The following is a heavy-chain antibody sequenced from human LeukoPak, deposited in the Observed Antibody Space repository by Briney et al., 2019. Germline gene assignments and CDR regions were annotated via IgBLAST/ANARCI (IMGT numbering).Heavy chain of an antibody. V-gene: IGHV3-21*01. CDR3: AGVYSSSWYARVGPQMRAGAFDI. CDR1: GFTFSSYS. Sequence: PGGSLRLSCAASGFTFSSYSVNWVRQAPGKGLEWVSSISSSSSYIYYADSVKGRFTISRDNAKNSLYLQMNSLRAEDTAVYYCAGVYSSSWYARVGPQMRAGAFDIWGQGTMVTVSS. CDR2: ISSSSSYI. J-gene: IGHJ3*02. D-gene: IGHD6-13*01.